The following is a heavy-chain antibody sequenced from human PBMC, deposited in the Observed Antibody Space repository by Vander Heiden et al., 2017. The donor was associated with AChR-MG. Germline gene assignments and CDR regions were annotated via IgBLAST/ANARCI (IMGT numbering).Heavy chain of an antibody. J-gene: IGHJ5*02. Sequence: QVQLQQWGAGLSKPSETLSLTCAVYGGSFSGYYWGWIRQPPGKGLEWIGEINHSGSTNYNPSLKRRVTIAVDTSKNQFSLKRSSVTAADTAVYYCARGPRITIFGGGIRVNWFDPWGQGTLVTVSS. CDR2: INHSGST. CDR1: GGSFSGYY. D-gene: IGHD3-3*01. CDR3: ARGPRITIFGGGIRVNWFDP. V-gene: IGHV4-34*01.